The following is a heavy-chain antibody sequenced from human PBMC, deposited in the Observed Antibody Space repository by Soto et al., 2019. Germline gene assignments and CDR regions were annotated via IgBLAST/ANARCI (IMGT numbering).Heavy chain of an antibody. CDR3: AKSPRFDFDWFWVFDI. CDR2: ISYDGSNK. J-gene: IGHJ3*02. D-gene: IGHD3-9*01. Sequence: QVQLVESGGGVVQPGRSLRLSCAASGFTFSSYGMHWVRQAPGKGLEWVAVISYDGSNKYYADSVKGRFTISRDNSKNTLYLQMNSLRAEDTAVYYCAKSPRFDFDWFWVFDIWGQGTMVTVSS. CDR1: GFTFSSYG. V-gene: IGHV3-30*18.